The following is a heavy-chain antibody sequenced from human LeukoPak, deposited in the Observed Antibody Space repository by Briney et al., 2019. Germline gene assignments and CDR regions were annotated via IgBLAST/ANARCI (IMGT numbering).Heavy chain of an antibody. Sequence: KPSETLSLTCTVSGGSISSSSYYWGWIRQPPGKGLEWIGSIYYSGSTNYNPSLKSRVTISVDTSKNQFSLKLSSVTAADTAVYYCARITRIHYYDSSGYFPWYFDYWGQGTLVTVSS. CDR3: ARITRIHYYDSSGYFPWYFDY. V-gene: IGHV4-39*07. CDR1: GGSISSSSYY. D-gene: IGHD3-22*01. CDR2: IYYSGST. J-gene: IGHJ4*02.